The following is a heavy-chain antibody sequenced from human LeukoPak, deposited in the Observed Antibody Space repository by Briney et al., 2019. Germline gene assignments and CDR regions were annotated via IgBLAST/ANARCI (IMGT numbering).Heavy chain of an antibody. J-gene: IGHJ4*02. V-gene: IGHV3-30*18. CDR1: GFTFNTYA. Sequence: PGRSLGLSCEASGFTFNTYAMHWVRQPPGKGLEWAALISYDGSEKMYTDSVKGRFTISRDNSESTLYLQMDSLRGDDAAVYYCPKAVGRISWSFDYWGQGTLVTVSS. CDR3: PKAVGRISWSFDY. CDR2: ISYDGSEK. D-gene: IGHD6-13*01.